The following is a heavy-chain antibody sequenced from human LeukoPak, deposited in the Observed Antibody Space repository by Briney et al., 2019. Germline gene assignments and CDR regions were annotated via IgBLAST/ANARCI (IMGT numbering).Heavy chain of an antibody. CDR3: AKGGAAAAGFDC. CDR1: GFTFSSYG. CDR2: ISYDGSNK. V-gene: IGHV3-30*18. J-gene: IGHJ4*02. D-gene: IGHD6-13*01. Sequence: PGRSLRLSCAASGFTFSSYGMHWVRQAPGKGLEWVAVISYDGSNKYYADSVKGRFTISRDNSKNTLYLQMNSLRAEDTAVYYCAKGGAAAAGFDCWGQGTLVTVSS.